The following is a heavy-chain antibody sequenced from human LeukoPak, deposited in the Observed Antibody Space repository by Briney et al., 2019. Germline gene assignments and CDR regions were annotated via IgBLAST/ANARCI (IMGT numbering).Heavy chain of an antibody. J-gene: IGHJ6*04. CDR3: ARVRTVTYYGMDV. CDR1: GFTFGSYW. D-gene: IGHD4-17*01. CDR2: IKQDESEK. Sequence: GGSLRLSCAASGFTFGSYWMSRVRQAPGKGLEWVANIKQDESEKYYVASVKGRFTISRDNHKNSLFLQMNSLRAEDTAVYYCARVRTVTYYGMDVWGKGTTVTVSS. V-gene: IGHV3-7*03.